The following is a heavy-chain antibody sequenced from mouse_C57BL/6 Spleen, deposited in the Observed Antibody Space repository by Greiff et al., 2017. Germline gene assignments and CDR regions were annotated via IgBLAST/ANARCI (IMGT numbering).Heavy chain of an antibody. V-gene: IGHV5-17*01. J-gene: IGHJ4*01. CDR1: GFTFSDYG. CDR2: ISSGSSTI. D-gene: IGHD5-5*01. CDR3: ARATSDYYAMDY. Sequence: DVQLVESGGGLVKPGGSLKLSCAASGFTFSDYGMHWVRQAPEKGLEWVAYISSGSSTIYYADTVKGRFTISRDNAKNTLFLQMTSLRSEDTAIYYGARATSDYYAMDYWGQGTSVTVSS.